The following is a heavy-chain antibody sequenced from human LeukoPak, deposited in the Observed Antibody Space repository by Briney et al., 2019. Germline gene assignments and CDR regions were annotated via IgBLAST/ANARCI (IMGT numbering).Heavy chain of an antibody. V-gene: IGHV1-2*02. CDR1: GYTFTGYY. D-gene: IGHD3-3*01. J-gene: IGHJ4*02. CDR3: ARVSIFGVVIIGYFDY. Sequence: ASVKVSCKASGYTFTGYYMHWVRQAPGQGLEWMGWINPNSGGTNYAQKFQGRVTMTRDTSTSTAYMELSRLRSDDTAVYYCARVSIFGVVIIGYFDYWGQGTLVTVFS. CDR2: INPNSGGT.